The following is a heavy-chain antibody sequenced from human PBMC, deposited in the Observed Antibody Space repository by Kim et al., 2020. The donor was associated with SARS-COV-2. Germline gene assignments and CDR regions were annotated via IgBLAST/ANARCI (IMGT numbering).Heavy chain of an antibody. Sequence: GGSLRLSCAASGFTFSSYSMNWVRQAPGKGLEWVSSISSSSSYIYYADSVKGRFTISRDNAKNSLYLQMNSLRAEDTAVYYCATTYYDYVWTDAFDIWGQGTMVTVSS. D-gene: IGHD3-16*01. CDR2: ISSSSSYI. CDR1: GFTFSSYS. CDR3: ATTYYDYVWTDAFDI. J-gene: IGHJ3*02. V-gene: IGHV3-21*01.